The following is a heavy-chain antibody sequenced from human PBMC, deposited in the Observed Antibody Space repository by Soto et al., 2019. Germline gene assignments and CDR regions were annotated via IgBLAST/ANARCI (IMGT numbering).Heavy chain of an antibody. CDR1: GYTFTSYG. CDR2: ISAYNGNT. Sequence: ASVKVSCKASGYTFTSYGISWVRQAPGQGLEWMGWISAYNGNTNYAQKLQGRVTMTTDTSTSTAYMELRSLRSDDTAVYYCASFWDYYDSSGYYEAWFDPWGQGTLVTVSP. V-gene: IGHV1-18*01. D-gene: IGHD3-22*01. J-gene: IGHJ5*02. CDR3: ASFWDYYDSSGYYEAWFDP.